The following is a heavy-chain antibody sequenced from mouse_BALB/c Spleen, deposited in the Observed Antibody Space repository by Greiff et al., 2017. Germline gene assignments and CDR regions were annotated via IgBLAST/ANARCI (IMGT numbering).Heavy chain of an antibody. CDR1: GYTFTSYW. Sequence: EVKLVESGTVLARPGASVKMSCKASGYTFTSYWMHWVKQRPGQGLEWIGAIYPGNSDTSYNQKFKGKAILTAVTSASTAYMELSSLTNEDSAVYYCTRGETVGSSAYWGQGTLVTVSA. J-gene: IGHJ3*01. V-gene: IGHV1-5*01. CDR2: IYPGNSDT. CDR3: TRGETVGSSAY.